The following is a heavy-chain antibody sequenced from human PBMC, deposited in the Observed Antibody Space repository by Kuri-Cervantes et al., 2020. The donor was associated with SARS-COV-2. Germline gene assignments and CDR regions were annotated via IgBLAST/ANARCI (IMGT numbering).Heavy chain of an antibody. CDR2: IDPSDSYT. D-gene: IGHD2-21*01. CDR3: AIFFIPGVVDY. V-gene: IGHV5-10-1*01. J-gene: IGHJ4*02. CDR1: GFSFTSYF. Sequence: GGSMRPSCKVSGFSFTSYFISWVRQMPGKGLEWKGRIDPSDSYTNYSPSFQGHVTFSADKSINTAYLQWSGLRASDTAIYYCAIFFIPGVVDYWGPGTLVTVSS.